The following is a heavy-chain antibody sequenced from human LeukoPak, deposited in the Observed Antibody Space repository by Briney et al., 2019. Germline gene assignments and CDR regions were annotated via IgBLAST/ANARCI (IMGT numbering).Heavy chain of an antibody. V-gene: IGHV1-69*13. CDR3: ARLGTPDIVVVPAATEYYYYMDV. CDR1: GYTFTSYY. D-gene: IGHD2-2*01. Sequence: SVKVSCKASGYTFTSYYMHWVRQAPGQGLEWMGGIIPIFGTANYAQKFQGRVTITAHESPSTAYLELSSLRSEDTAVYYCARLGTPDIVVVPAATEYYYYMDVWGKGTTVTVSS. CDR2: IIPIFGTA. J-gene: IGHJ6*03.